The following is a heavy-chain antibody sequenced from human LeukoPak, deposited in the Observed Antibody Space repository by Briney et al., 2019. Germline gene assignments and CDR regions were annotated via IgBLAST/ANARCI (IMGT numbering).Heavy chain of an antibody. V-gene: IGHV1-3*01. CDR1: GYTFTSYA. CDR2: INAGNGNT. J-gene: IGHJ5*02. CDR3: ARDRVITMVRGVITWFDP. D-gene: IGHD3-10*01. Sequence: GASVKVSCKASGYTFTSYAMHWVRQAPGQRLEWMGWINAGNGNTKYSQKFQGRVTITRDTSASTAYMELSSLRSEDTAVYYCARDRVITMVRGVITWFDPWGQGTLVTVSS.